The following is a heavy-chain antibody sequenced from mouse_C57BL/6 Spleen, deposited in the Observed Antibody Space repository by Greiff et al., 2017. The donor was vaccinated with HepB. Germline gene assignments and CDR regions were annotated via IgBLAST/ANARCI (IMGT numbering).Heavy chain of an antibody. CDR3: SRARYYSPDYYAMDY. CDR1: GYTFTTYP. Sequence: VQLQQSGAELVKPGASVKMSCKASGYTFTTYPIEWMKQNHGKSLEWIGNFHTYNDDTKYNEKFKGKATLTVEKTFSTVYLKLSRLSFADSAAYYWSRARYYSPDYYAMDYWGQGTSVTVSS. V-gene: IGHV1-47*01. D-gene: IGHD2-12*01. J-gene: IGHJ4*01. CDR2: FHTYNDDT.